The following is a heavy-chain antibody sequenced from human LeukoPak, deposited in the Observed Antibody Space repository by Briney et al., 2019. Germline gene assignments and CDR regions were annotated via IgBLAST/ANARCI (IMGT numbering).Heavy chain of an antibody. CDR3: ARVERHSSSSWGYYYYGMDV. Sequence: SVKVSCKASGGTFSSCAISWVRQAPGQGLEWMGGIIPIFGTANYAQKFQGRVTITADESTSTAYMELSSLRSEDTAVYYCARVERHSSSSWGYYYYGMDVWGQGTTVTVSS. V-gene: IGHV1-69*13. D-gene: IGHD6-6*01. CDR1: GGTFSSCA. CDR2: IIPIFGTA. J-gene: IGHJ6*02.